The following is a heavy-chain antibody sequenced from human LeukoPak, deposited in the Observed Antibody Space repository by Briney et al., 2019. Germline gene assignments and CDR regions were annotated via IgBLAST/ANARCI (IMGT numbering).Heavy chain of an antibody. CDR3: ARGLPNYYGMDV. J-gene: IGHJ6*02. Sequence: PGGSLRLSCAASGFTFSSYGMHWVRQAPGKGLEWVAVISYDGSNKYYADSVKGRFTISRDNSKNTLYLQMNSQRAEDTAVYYCARGLPNYYGMDVWGQGTTVTVSS. CDR1: GFTFSSYG. CDR2: ISYDGSNK. V-gene: IGHV3-30*03.